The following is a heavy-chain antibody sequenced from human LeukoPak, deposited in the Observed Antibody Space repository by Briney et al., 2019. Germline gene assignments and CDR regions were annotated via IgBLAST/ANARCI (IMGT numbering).Heavy chain of an antibody. D-gene: IGHD3-22*01. CDR3: ASRYYYDSSGFY. V-gene: IGHV4-38-2*02. CDR2: IYHSGST. J-gene: IGHJ4*02. Sequence: SETLSLTCTVSGYSISSGYYWGWIRQPPGKGLEWIGSIYHSGSTYYNPSLKSRVTISVDTSKNQFSLKLSSVTAADTAVYYCASRYYYDSSGFYWGQGTLVTVSS. CDR1: GYSISSGYY.